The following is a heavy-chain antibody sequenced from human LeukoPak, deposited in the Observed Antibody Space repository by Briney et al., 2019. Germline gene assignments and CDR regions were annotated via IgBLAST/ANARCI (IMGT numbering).Heavy chain of an antibody. CDR3: AKVGELRYFDWLPHYFDY. Sequence: GRSLRLSCAASGFTFSSYGMSWVRQAPGKGLEWVSAISGSGGSTYYADSVKGRFTISRDNSKNTLYLQMNSLRAEDTAVYYCAKVGELRYFDWLPHYFDYWGQGTLVTVSS. J-gene: IGHJ4*02. D-gene: IGHD3-9*01. CDR1: GFTFSSYG. V-gene: IGHV3-23*01. CDR2: ISGSGGST.